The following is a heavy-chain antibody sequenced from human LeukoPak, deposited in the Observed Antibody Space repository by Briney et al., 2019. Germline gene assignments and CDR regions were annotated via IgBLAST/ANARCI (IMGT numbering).Heavy chain of an antibody. V-gene: IGHV3-48*04. D-gene: IGHD3-10*02. CDR1: GFTFSCYS. CDR3: AELGITMIGGV. J-gene: IGHJ6*04. Sequence: PGGSLRLSCAASGFTFSCYSMNWVRQAPGKGLEWVSSISSSGSTIYYADSVKGRFTISRDNAKNSLYLQMNSLRAEDTAVYYCAELGITMIGGVWGKGTTVTISS. CDR2: ISSSGSTI.